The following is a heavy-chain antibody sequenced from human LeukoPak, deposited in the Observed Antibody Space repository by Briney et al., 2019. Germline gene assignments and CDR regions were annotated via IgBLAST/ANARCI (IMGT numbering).Heavy chain of an antibody. J-gene: IGHJ4*02. CDR2: MSASGGST. Sequence: GGSLRLSCAASGTTFSNYAMSGVRQAPGKGLEGGSGMSASGGSTYYADSVKGRFTISRDNSRNTLYLQMNSLKGAARAAYYCAKSSGSGDLTFDYWGEGNLVTVSS. CDR1: GTTFSNYA. V-gene: IGHV3-23*01. CDR3: AKSSGSGDLTFDY. D-gene: IGHD3-22*01.